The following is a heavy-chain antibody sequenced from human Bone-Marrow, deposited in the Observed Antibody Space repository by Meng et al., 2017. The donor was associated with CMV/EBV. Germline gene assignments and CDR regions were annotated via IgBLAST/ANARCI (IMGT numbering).Heavy chain of an antibody. V-gene: IGHV1-69*05. CDR2: IIPIFGTA. D-gene: IGHD4-23*01. CDR1: GGTFSRYA. CDR3: ARAGYGGNSPVDY. J-gene: IGHJ4*02. Sequence: ASGGTFSRYALSWVRQAPGQGLERMGGIIPIFGTASYAQKFQGRVTITTDESTSTAYMELSSLRSEDTAVYYCARAGYGGNSPVDYWGQGTLVTVSS.